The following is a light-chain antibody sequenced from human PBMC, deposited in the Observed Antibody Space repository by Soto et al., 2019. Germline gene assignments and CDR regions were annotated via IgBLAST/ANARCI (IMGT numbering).Light chain of an antibody. V-gene: IGLV2-8*01. Sequence: QSALTQPPSASGSPGQSVTISCTGTSSDVGGYNYVSWYQHHPGKAPKLIIYEVIKRPSGVPDRFSGSKSANRASLTVSGLQPEDEGDYYCTSDAGSNNLVFGGGTKLTVL. J-gene: IGLJ2*01. CDR1: SSDVGGYNY. CDR2: EVI. CDR3: TSDAGSNNLV.